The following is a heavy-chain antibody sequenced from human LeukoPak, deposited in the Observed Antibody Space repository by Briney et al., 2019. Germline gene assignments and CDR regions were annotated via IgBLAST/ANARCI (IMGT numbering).Heavy chain of an antibody. J-gene: IGHJ4*02. CDR2: IYYRGNT. CDR1: GGSISSSDYN. V-gene: IGHV4-39*07. D-gene: IGHD4-23*01. Sequence: SETLSLTCSVSGGSISSSDYNWGWIRQPPGKGLEWIGSIYYRGNTYYNPSLKSRITISVDTSKNQFSLKLTSVTAADTAVYYCARLGDYGGNPDCWGRGTLVTVSS. CDR3: ARLGDYGGNPDC.